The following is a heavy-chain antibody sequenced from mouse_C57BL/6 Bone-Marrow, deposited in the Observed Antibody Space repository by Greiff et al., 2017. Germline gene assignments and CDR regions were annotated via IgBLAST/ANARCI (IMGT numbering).Heavy chain of an antibody. CDR3: TPLYCYGSSYDY. CDR2: IDPENGDT. D-gene: IGHD1-1*01. CDR1: GFNIKDDY. J-gene: IGHJ2*01. Sequence: VQLQQSGAELVRPGASVKLSCTASGFNIKDDYMHWVKQRPEQGLEWIGWIDPENGDTEYASKFQGKATITADTSSNTAYLQLSSLTSEDTAVYYCTPLYCYGSSYDYWGQGTTLTVSS. V-gene: IGHV14-4*01.